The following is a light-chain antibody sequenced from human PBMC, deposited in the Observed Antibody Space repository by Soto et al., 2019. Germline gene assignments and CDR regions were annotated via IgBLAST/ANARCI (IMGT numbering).Light chain of an antibody. V-gene: IGKV3D-20*02. CDR1: QSVRNSL. CDR3: QQHNNWPPLT. CDR2: DAS. J-gene: IGKJ5*01. Sequence: EIVLTQSPGTLSLSPGERATLSCRASQSVRNSLLAWYQQKPGQPPRLLIYDASTRATATPERFSGSGSGTDFTLTISRLEPEDFAIYYCQQHNNWPPLTFGQGTQLEIK.